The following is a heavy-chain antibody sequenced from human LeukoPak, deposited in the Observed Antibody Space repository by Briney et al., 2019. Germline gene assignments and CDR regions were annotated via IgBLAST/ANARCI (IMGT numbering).Heavy chain of an antibody. CDR2: IIHRGST. Sequence: ASETLSLTCAVYGGSFSGYYWSWIRQPPGKGLEWIGEIIHRGSTNYNPSLKSRLTISVDTSKNQFSLKLSSVTAADTAVYYCARVRLGQVYHFDYWGQGTLVTVSS. CDR3: ARVRLGQVYHFDY. J-gene: IGHJ4*02. V-gene: IGHV4-34*12. CDR1: GGSFSGYY. D-gene: IGHD6-25*01.